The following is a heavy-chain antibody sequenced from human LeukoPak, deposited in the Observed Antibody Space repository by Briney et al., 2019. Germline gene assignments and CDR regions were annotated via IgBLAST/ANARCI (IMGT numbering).Heavy chain of an antibody. CDR2: IFFDGTMQ. J-gene: IGHJ4*02. CDR1: GFTFNNYA. D-gene: IGHD3-22*01. CDR3: ARDPRGPTGYDSSARDSFDS. V-gene: IGHV3-30*14. Sequence: GGSLRLSCAASGFTFNNYAMHWVRQAPGKGLEWVAAIFFDGTMQYYADSIKGRFTISRDNSKNTLYLQMNRLRPEDTAVYYCARDPRGPTGYDSSARDSFDSWGQGTLVTVSS.